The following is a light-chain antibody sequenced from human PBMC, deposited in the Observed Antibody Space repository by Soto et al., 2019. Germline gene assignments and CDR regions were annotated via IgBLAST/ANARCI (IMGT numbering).Light chain of an antibody. CDR1: SSNIGAGHD. V-gene: IGLV1-40*01. Sequence: QSALTQAPSVSGAPGQRVTISCTGSSSNIGAGHDVHWYQQIPGTAPKLLIYGNNNRPSGVPDRFSASKSGTSASLTINGLQGEDEADYHCQSYDNSLSSRVFGGGTQLTVL. J-gene: IGLJ3*02. CDR3: QSYDNSLSSRV. CDR2: GNN.